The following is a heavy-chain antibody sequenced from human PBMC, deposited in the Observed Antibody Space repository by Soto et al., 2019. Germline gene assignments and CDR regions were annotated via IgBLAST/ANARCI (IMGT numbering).Heavy chain of an antibody. CDR1: GGSISSYH. Sequence: SETLSLTCAVSGGSISSYHWSWIRQPPGKGLEWIGQIYYNGGSNYNPSLRSRVTISVDTSKNQVSLKLSSVTAADTAVYYCARIPPRSYSSSWYADYWGQGTLVTVSS. CDR3: ARIPPRSYSSSWYADY. CDR2: IYYNGGS. D-gene: IGHD6-13*01. V-gene: IGHV4-59*08. J-gene: IGHJ4*02.